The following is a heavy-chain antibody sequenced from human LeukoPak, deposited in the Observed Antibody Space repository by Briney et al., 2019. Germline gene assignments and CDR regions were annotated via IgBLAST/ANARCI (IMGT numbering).Heavy chain of an antibody. Sequence: ASVKVSCEASGYTFTSYYMHWVRQAPGQGLEWMGIINPSGGSTSYAQKFQGRVTMTRDMSTSTVYMELSSLRSEDTAVYYCARDMMATTSEDYWGQGTLVTVSS. CDR1: GYTFTSYY. CDR2: INPSGGST. V-gene: IGHV1-46*01. D-gene: IGHD5-24*01. J-gene: IGHJ4*02. CDR3: ARDMMATTSEDY.